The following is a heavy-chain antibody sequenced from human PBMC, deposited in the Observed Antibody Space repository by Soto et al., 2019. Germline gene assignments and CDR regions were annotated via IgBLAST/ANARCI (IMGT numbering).Heavy chain of an antibody. J-gene: IGHJ6*02. D-gene: IGHD3-16*01. V-gene: IGHV1-18*01. CDR3: ARGFTARVYYYYGMDV. Sequence: VASVKVSCKASGYTFTSYGISWVRQAPGQGLEWMGWISAYNGNTNYAQKLQGRVTMTTDTSTSTAYMELRSLRSDDTAVYYCARGFTARVYYYYGMDVRRQGTTVTVSS. CDR2: ISAYNGNT. CDR1: GYTFTSYG.